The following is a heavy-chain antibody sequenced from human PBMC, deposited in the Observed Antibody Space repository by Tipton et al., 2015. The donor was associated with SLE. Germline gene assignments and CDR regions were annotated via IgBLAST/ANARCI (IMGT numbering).Heavy chain of an antibody. V-gene: IGHV4-59*11. D-gene: IGHD6-13*01. CDR1: GGSISSHY. CDR2: IYYSGST. Sequence: TLSLTCTVSGGSISSHYWSWIRQPPGKGLEWIGYIYYSGSTNYNPSLKSRVTILVDTSKNQFSLKLSSVTAADTAVYYCARSAGYGSNWAHFDYWGQGTLVTVSS. J-gene: IGHJ4*02. CDR3: ARSAGYGSNWAHFDY.